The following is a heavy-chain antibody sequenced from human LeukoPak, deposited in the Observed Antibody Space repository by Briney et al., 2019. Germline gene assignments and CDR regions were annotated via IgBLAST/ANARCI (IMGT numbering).Heavy chain of an antibody. D-gene: IGHD6-19*01. Sequence: GSLRLSCAASGFTFSNYALSWVRQAPGKGLEWVSSISSSGDSTYYADSVKGRFTISGDNSKNTLYLQMNSLRAEDTAVYYCAKVRAGHYFDYWGQGTLVTVSS. CDR2: ISSSGDST. CDR3: AKVRAGHYFDY. J-gene: IGHJ4*02. CDR1: GFTFSNYA. V-gene: IGHV3-23*01.